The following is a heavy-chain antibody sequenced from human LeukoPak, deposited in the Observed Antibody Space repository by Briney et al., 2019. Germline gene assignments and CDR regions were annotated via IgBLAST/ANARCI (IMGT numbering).Heavy chain of an antibody. CDR2: IYSGGRT. V-gene: IGHV3-66*01. CDR1: GFTVSRNY. J-gene: IGHJ4*02. D-gene: IGHD6-13*01. Sequence: GGSLRLSCAASGFTVSRNYMSWVRQAPGKGLEWVSVIYSGGRTYYADSVKGRFTISRDNSKNTLYLQMSRLRAEDTAVYYCARAGPSSSWHQFDYWGQGTLVTVFS. CDR3: ARAGPSSSWHQFDY.